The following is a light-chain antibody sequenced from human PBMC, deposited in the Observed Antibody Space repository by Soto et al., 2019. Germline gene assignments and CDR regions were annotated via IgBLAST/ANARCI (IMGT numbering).Light chain of an antibody. CDR2: DAS. V-gene: IGKV1-5*01. CDR3: QQYNSYYVT. J-gene: IGKJ4*01. Sequence: DIQMTQSPSTLSASVGDRVTITCRASQSISSWLAWYQQKPGKAPNLLIYDASSLEGGVPARFSGSGSGTEFTLTISSLQPDDFAIYYCQQYNSYYVTFGGGNKVEVK. CDR1: QSISSW.